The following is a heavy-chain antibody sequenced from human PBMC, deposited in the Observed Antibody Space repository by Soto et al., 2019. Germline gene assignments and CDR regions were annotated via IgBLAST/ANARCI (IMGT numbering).Heavy chain of an antibody. V-gene: IGHV3-66*01. CDR1: GFTFSNYD. D-gene: IGHD4-17*01. Sequence: VLPGGSLRLSCAASGFTFSNYDMHWVRQAPGEGLEWVAVIYSGGSTYYADSVKGRFTISRHHSMNTLHLQTNSLTDEDTALYYCAGSVTVIFAFDYWGQGTLVTVSS. CDR2: IYSGGST. J-gene: IGHJ4*02. CDR3: AGSVTVIFAFDY.